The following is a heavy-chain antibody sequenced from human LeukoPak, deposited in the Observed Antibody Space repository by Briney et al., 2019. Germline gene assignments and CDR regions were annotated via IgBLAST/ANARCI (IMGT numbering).Heavy chain of an antibody. CDR2: INHSGST. Sequence: SETLSLTCAVYGGPFSDYYWSWIRQPPGKGLEWIGEINHSGSTNYNPSLKSRVTISVDTSKNHFSLKLRSVTAADTAVYYCARGLGRYCSSTSCRRGAFDIWGQGTMVTVSS. D-gene: IGHD2-2*01. CDR1: GGPFSDYY. CDR3: ARGLGRYCSSTSCRRGAFDI. V-gene: IGHV4-34*01. J-gene: IGHJ3*02.